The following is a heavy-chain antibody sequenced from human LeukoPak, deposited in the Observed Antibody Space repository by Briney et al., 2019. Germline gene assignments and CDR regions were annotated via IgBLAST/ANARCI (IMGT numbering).Heavy chain of an antibody. Sequence: ASVKVSCKASGYTFTSYYMHWVRQAPGQGLEWMGIINPSGGSTSYAQKFQGRVTMTRDTSTSTVYMELSSLRFEDTAVYYCARERLQGNWFDPWGQGTLVTVSS. J-gene: IGHJ5*02. CDR1: GYTFTSYY. CDR2: INPSGGST. D-gene: IGHD4-11*01. V-gene: IGHV1-46*01. CDR3: ARERLQGNWFDP.